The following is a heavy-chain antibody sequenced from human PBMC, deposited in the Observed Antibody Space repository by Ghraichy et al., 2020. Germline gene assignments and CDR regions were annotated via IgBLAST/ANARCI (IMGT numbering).Heavy chain of an antibody. V-gene: IGHV1-18*04. CDR3: ASTLHHHYYFDY. J-gene: IGHJ4*02. CDR1: GYTFTTYG. Sequence: ASVKVSCKTSGYTFTTYGISWVRQSPGQGLEWMGWISAYNGNTNYAQKLQGRVTMTTDTSTSTAYMELRSLRSDDTAVYYCASTLHHHYYFDYWGQGTLVTVSS. CDR2: ISAYNGNT. D-gene: IGHD4-11*01.